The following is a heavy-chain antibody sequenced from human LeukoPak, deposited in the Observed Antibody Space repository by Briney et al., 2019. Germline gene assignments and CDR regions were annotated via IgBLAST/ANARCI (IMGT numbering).Heavy chain of an antibody. V-gene: IGHV3-21*01. J-gene: IGHJ3*02. CDR3: ARAWSRVDPFDM. D-gene: IGHD2-8*02. CDR1: GFTFSSFS. CDR2: ISSTSSYI. Sequence: KSGGSLRLSCAASGFTFSSFSMNWVRQAPGKGLEWVSSISSTSSYIYYADSVKGRFTISRDKDKNSVYLQMTSLRAEDTAVYYCARAWSRVDPFDMWGQGTMVTVSS.